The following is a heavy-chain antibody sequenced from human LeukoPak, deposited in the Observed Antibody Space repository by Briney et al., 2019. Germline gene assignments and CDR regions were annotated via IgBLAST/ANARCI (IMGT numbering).Heavy chain of an antibody. CDR2: IYYSGST. J-gene: IGHJ3*02. D-gene: IGHD2-21*02. CDR1: GGSISSYY. Sequence: SETLSRTCTVSGGSISSYYWSWIRQPPGKGLEWIGYIYYSGSTNYNPSLKSRVTISVDTSKNQFSLKLSSVTAADTAAYYCARRGGDFDAFDIWGQGTMVTVSS. CDR3: ARRGGDFDAFDI. V-gene: IGHV4-59*08.